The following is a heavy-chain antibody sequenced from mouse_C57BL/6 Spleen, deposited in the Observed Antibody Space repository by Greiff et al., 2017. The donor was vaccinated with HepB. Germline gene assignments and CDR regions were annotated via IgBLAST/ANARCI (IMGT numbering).Heavy chain of an antibody. CDR3: ASGYGSPYWYFDV. J-gene: IGHJ1*03. Sequence: EVQLVESGPGLVKPSQSLSLTCSVTGYSITSGYYWNWIRQFPGNKLEWMGYISYDGSNNYNPSLKNRISITRDTSKNQFFLKLNSVTTEDTATYYCASGYGSPYWYFDVWGTGTTVTVSS. D-gene: IGHD1-1*01. V-gene: IGHV3-6*01. CDR2: ISYDGSN. CDR1: GYSITSGYY.